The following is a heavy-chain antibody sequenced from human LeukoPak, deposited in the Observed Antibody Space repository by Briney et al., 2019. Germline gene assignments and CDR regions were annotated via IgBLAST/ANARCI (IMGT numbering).Heavy chain of an antibody. J-gene: IGHJ4*02. CDR1: GGSISGSSYY. D-gene: IGHD4-17*01. V-gene: IGHV4-39*01. CDR3: ARLRGAMTPVTSDFDY. CDR2: GFYSGSA. Sequence: SETLSLTCTVSGGSISGSSYYWAWIRQPPGKGLEWIGSGFYSGSAYYNPSLKGRVTISVDTSKNQFSLNLSSVTAADTAVYYCARLRGAMTPVTSDFDYWGQRTLVTVSS.